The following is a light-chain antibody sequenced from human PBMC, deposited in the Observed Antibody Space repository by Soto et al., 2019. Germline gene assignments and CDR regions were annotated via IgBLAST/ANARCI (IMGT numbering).Light chain of an antibody. CDR2: DAS. V-gene: IGKV1-5*01. J-gene: IGKJ1*01. CDR3: QLYNSYSWT. Sequence: GDRVSITCRDSQSISSWLAWYQQKPGKAPKLLIYDASSLESGVPSRFSGSGSGTEFTLTISSLQPDDFATYYCQLYNSYSWTFGQGTKVDIK. CDR1: QSISSW.